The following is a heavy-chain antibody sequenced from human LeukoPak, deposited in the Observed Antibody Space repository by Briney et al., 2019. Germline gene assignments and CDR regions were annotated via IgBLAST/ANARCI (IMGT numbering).Heavy chain of an antibody. V-gene: IGHV1-46*01. J-gene: IGHJ3*02. CDR1: GYTFTDYY. CDR2: INPSGGST. D-gene: IGHD2-21*02. Sequence: ASVKVSCKASGYTFTDYYMHWVRQAPGQGLEWMGIINPSGGSTSYAQKFQGRVTMTRDTSTSTVYMELSSLRSEDTAVYYCAREVEVVTAISFFGAFDIWGQGTMVTVSS. CDR3: AREVEVVTAISFFGAFDI.